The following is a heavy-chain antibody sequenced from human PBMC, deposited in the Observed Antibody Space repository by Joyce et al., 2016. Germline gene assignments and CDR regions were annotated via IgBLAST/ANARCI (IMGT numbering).Heavy chain of an antibody. V-gene: IGHV1-46*01. CDR1: GYIFTRFY. J-gene: IGHJ5*02. CDR2: INPRGGST. D-gene: IGHD4-17*01. Sequence: QVQLVQSGAEMKRPGASVKVSCKTSGYIFTRFYMHWVRQAPGQGLEWMGKINPRGGSTTYAPKFRDRVTMTGDTSTTTVYLEMSSLRPEDTAVYYCARQMHDFGDYEAFDPWGQGTL. CDR3: ARQMHDFGDYEAFDP.